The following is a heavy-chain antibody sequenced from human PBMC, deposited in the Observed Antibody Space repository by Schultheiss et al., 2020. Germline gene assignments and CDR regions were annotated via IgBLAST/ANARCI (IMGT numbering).Heavy chain of an antibody. CDR1: GYSFTSYW. CDR2: IYPGDSDT. J-gene: IGHJ6*02. Sequence: GESLKISCKGSGYSFTSYWIGWVRQMTGKGLEWMGIIYPGDSDTRYSPSFQGQVTISADKSISTAYLQWSSLKASDTAIYYCARGGVMFRGVIGGTDVWGQGTTVTVAS. V-gene: IGHV5-51*01. D-gene: IGHD3-10*01. CDR3: ARGGVMFRGVIGGTDV.